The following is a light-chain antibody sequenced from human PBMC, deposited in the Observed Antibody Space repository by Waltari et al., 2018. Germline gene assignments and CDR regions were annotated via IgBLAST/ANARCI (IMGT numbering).Light chain of an antibody. CDR1: QDVINY. J-gene: IGKJ1*01. V-gene: IGKV1-33*01. CDR3: QHSEA. Sequence: DMQMTQPPAPLSASLGDRVTTTCQPSQDVINYINWYQQRPGKAPQLLIYDASTLKTGVPSRFSGRQSGTYFTLTIRGLQPEDVGTYYCQHSEAFGQGTTVEI. CDR2: DAS.